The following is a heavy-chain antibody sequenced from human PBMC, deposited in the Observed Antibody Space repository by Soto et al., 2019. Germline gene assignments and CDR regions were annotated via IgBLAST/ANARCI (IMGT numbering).Heavy chain of an antibody. CDR2: IYYSGST. V-gene: IGHV4-59*08. Sequence: SETLSLTCTVAGGSISSHYWSWIRQPPGKGLEWIGYIYYSGSTNYNPSLKSRVTISVDTSKNQFSLKLSSVTAADTAVYYCASLDGGGDWNSENWFDPWGQGTLVTVSS. J-gene: IGHJ5*02. CDR1: GGSISSHY. CDR3: ASLDGGGDWNSENWFDP. D-gene: IGHD1-7*01.